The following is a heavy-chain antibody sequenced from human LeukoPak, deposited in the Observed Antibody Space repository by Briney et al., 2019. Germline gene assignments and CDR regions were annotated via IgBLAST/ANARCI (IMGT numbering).Heavy chain of an antibody. CDR3: ARVTFGDYDFWSGCPNWFDP. J-gene: IGHJ5*02. D-gene: IGHD3-3*01. V-gene: IGHV4-59*08. CDR1: GGSISSHY. Sequence: SETLSLTCTVSGGSISSHYWSWIRQPPGKGLGWIGYIYYSGSTNYNPSLKSRVTISVDTSKSQFSLKLSSVTAADTAVYYCARVTFGDYDFWSGCPNWFDPWGQGTLVTVSS. CDR2: IYYSGST.